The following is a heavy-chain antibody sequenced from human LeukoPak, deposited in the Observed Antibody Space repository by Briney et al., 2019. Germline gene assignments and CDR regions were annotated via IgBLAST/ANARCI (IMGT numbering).Heavy chain of an antibody. CDR1: GGTFSGYG. CDR2: IIPIIGRV. J-gene: IGHJ4*02. V-gene: IGHV1-69*04. D-gene: IGHD3-22*01. CDR3: ARGRAGRNFDTTGYYPLDS. Sequence: GASVKVSCKASGGTFSGYGFSWVRQAPGQGLEWMGSIIPIIGRVNYAQNFQARVTITADRSTTTVYLELSNLRSDDTAVYYCARGRAGRNFDTTGYYPLDSWGQGTRVTVSS.